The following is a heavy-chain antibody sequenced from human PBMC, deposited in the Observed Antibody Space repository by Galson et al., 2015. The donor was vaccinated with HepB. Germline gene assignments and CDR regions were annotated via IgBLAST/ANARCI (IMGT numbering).Heavy chain of an antibody. CDR1: GGSISSYY. Sequence: LSLTCTVSGGSISSYYWSWIRQPPGKGLEWIGYIYYSGSTNYNPSLKSRVTISVDTSKNQFSLKLSSVTAADTAVYYCARGLYDFWRGGYFDYWGQGTLVTVSS. CDR3: ARGLYDFWRGGYFDY. CDR2: IYYSGST. V-gene: IGHV4-59*01. D-gene: IGHD3-3*01. J-gene: IGHJ4*02.